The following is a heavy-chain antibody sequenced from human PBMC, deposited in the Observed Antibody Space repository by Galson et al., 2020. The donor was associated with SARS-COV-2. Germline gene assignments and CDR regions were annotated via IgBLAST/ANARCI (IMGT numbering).Heavy chain of an antibody. D-gene: IGHD1-26*01. V-gene: IGHV3-33*01. CDR2: IWYDGSNK. J-gene: IGHJ4*02. CDR3: ARGTQTPRVVGTTRTFDY. Sequence: GGSLRLFCAASGFTFSNYGMHWVRQAPGKGLEWVAVIWYDGSNKDYADSVKGRFTISRDNSENTLYLQMNSLRAEDMGICYCARGTQTPRVVGTTRTFDYWGPGTLVTVSS. CDR1: GFTFSNYG.